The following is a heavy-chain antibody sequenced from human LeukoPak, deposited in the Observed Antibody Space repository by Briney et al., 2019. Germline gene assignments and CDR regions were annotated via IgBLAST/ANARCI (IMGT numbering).Heavy chain of an antibody. CDR1: GGSMCGYY. J-gene: IGHJ5*02. CDR2: IYSSGST. D-gene: IGHD6-13*01. CDR3: VRGKAAAGAIWFDP. Sequence: SETLSLTCTVSGGSMCGYYWTWIRQPPGKGLEWIGCIYSSGSTSYKPSLKSRITISLDTSKNQFSLNLSSVTAADTAVYYCVRGKAAAGAIWFDPWGQGTLVTVSS. V-gene: IGHV4-59*01.